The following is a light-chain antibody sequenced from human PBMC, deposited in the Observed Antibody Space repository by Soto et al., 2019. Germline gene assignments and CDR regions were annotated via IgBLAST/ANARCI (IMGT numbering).Light chain of an antibody. CDR3: QQYHNWPPQYT. J-gene: IGKJ2*01. Sequence: EIVMTQSPASLSVSPGDGATLSCRASQSVASNVAWYQQKPGQGPRLLIHGASTRAVGVPARFSGSGSGTAFTLTISSLQSEDFAVYYCQQYHNWPPQYTFGQGRQLQIK. CDR2: GAS. CDR1: QSVASN. V-gene: IGKV3-15*01.